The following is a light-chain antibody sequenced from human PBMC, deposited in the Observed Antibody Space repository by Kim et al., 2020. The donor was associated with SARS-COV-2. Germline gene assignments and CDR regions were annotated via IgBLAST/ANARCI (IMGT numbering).Light chain of an antibody. Sequence: YELTQPPSVSVSPGQTVSITCSGDKLGEKYSCWYQQKSGQSPVLVIYQDFKRPSGIPERFSGSNFGNTATLTISGTQAVDEADYFCQAWDSGTVVFGGGTKLTVL. CDR2: QDF. CDR1: KLGEKY. CDR3: QAWDSGTVV. J-gene: IGLJ2*01. V-gene: IGLV3-1*01.